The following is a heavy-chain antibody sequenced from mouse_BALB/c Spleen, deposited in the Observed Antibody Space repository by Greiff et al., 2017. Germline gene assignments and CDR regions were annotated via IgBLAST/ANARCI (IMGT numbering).Heavy chain of an antibody. CDR1: GYSITSGYY. CDR2: ISYDGSN. Sequence: DVKLQESGPGLVKPSQSLSLTCSVTGYSITSGYYWNWIRQFPGNKLEWMGYISYDGSNNYNPSLKNRISITRDTSKNQFFLKLNSVTTEDTATYYCAKYGKDAMDYWGQGTSVTVSS. D-gene: IGHD2-10*02. V-gene: IGHV3-6*02. CDR3: AKYGKDAMDY. J-gene: IGHJ4*01.